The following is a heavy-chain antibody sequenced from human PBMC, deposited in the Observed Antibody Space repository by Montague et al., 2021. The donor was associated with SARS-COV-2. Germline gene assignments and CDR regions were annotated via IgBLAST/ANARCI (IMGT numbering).Heavy chain of an antibody. CDR3: ATRGGIYY. V-gene: IGHV3-11*04. D-gene: IGHD6-13*01. J-gene: IGHJ4*02. CDR1: GGSISTSGYY. CDR2: ISSSGSTI. Sequence: LSLTCTVSGGSISTSGYYWSWVRQASGKGLEWVSYISSSGSTIYYADSVKGRFTISRDNAKNSLYLQMNSLRVEDTAVYYCATRGGIYYWGQGTLVTVSS.